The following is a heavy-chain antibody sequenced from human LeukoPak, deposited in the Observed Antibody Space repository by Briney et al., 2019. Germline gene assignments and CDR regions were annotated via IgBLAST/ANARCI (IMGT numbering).Heavy chain of an antibody. CDR3: ARVTSSSWYGIPSWLDP. Sequence: SETLSLTCTVSGGSISSSSYYWGWIRQPPGKGLEWIGSIYYSGSTYYNPSLKSRVTISVDTSKNQFSLKLSSVTAADTAVYYCARVTSSSWYGIPSWLDPWGQGTLVTVSS. CDR2: IYYSGST. D-gene: IGHD6-13*01. CDR1: GGSISSSSYY. V-gene: IGHV4-39*01. J-gene: IGHJ5*02.